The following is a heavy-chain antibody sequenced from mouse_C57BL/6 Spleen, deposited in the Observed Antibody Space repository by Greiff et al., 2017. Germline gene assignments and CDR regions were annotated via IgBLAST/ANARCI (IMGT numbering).Heavy chain of an antibody. V-gene: IGHV5-17*01. Sequence: EVQLVESGAGLVKPGGSLKLSCAASGFTFSDYGMHWVRQAPEKGLEWVAYISSGSSTTYYADTMKGRFTITSDNAKNTRFLQMSSLRSEDTAMYYCARPNYYDYYFDCWGQGTTLTASS. D-gene: IGHD2-4*01. CDR3: ARPNYYDYYFDC. CDR1: GFTFSDYG. J-gene: IGHJ2*01. CDR2: ISSGSSTT.